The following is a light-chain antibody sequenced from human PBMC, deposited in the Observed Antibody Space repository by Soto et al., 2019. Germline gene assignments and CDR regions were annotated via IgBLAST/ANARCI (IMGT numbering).Light chain of an antibody. CDR2: AAS. CDR3: QKYSSVIT. CDR1: QGISNF. V-gene: IGKV1-27*01. Sequence: DIQMTQSPSSLSTSVGDRVTITCRASQGISNFLAWYQQKPGKVPKLLISAASTLQSGLPSRFSGSGSGTDFALTIPTPHREVVATYDCQKYSSVITSGQGTLLEIK. J-gene: IGKJ5*01.